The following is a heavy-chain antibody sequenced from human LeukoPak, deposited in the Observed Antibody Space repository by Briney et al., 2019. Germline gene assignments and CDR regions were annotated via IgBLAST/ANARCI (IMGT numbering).Heavy chain of an antibody. CDR2: ITPIFGTA. V-gene: IGHV1-69*01. Sequence: GASVKVSCKASGGTFSSYAISWVRQAPGQGPEWMGGITPIFGTANYAQKFQGRVTITADESTSTAYMELSSLRSEDTAVYYCARGGGDYVRNAFDIWGQGTMVTVSS. CDR1: GGTFSSYA. D-gene: IGHD4-17*01. CDR3: ARGGGDYVRNAFDI. J-gene: IGHJ3*02.